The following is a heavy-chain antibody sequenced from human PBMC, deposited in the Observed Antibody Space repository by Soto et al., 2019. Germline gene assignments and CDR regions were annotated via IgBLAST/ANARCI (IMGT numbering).Heavy chain of an antibody. V-gene: IGHV3-74*01. J-gene: IGHJ4*02. D-gene: IGHD6-19*01. CDR1: GFTFANHW. Sequence: EVQLVESGGGLVQPGGSLTRSCAASGFTFANHWMHWVRQVPGKGLVWVSRVNLEGAITTYADSVRGRFTVSRDNAKNTLDLQMDSLRAEDTGIYYCARDATSGWYRAFDYWGLGTLVTVSS. CDR2: VNLEGAIT. CDR3: ARDATSGWYRAFDY.